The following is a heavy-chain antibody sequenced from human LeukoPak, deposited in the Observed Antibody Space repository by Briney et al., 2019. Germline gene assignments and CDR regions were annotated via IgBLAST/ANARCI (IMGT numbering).Heavy chain of an antibody. V-gene: IGHV3-30-3*01. J-gene: IGHJ4*02. CDR2: ISYDGSNK. CDR1: GFTFSSYA. Sequence: GGSLRLSCAASGFTFSSYAMHWVRQAPGKGLEWVAVISYDGSNKYYADSVKGRFTISRDNSKDTLYLQMNSLRAEDTAVYYCARGRYFRGAFDDWGQGTLVTVSS. D-gene: IGHD3-10*01. CDR3: ARGRYFRGAFDD.